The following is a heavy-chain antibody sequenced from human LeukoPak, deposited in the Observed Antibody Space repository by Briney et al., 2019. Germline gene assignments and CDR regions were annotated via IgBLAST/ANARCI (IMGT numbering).Heavy chain of an antibody. CDR2: INQDGSAK. D-gene: IGHD1-7*01. CDR3: ARWDIRGTAHQLDY. V-gene: IGHV3-7*01. Sequence: GGSLRLSCAASGFTLSGHWMTWVRQAPGKGLEWVANINQDGSAKYYVDSVKGRSTISRDNAKNSMYLQMNSLRAEDTAVYYCARWDIRGTAHQLDYWGQGTLVTVSS. CDR1: GFTLSGHW. J-gene: IGHJ4*02.